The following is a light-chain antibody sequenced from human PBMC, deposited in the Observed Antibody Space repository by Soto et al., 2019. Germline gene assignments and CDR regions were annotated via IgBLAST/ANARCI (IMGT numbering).Light chain of an antibody. CDR3: QQYSGYSRT. CDR2: DAS. Sequence: DIQVTQSPSALSASVGDRVTITCRASQAVGTWLAWYQQQPGKAPKLLVYDASNLEGGVPSRFSGSGSATEFTLTISSLEPDDFSTFYCQQYSGYSRTFGQGTKVDIK. CDR1: QAVGTW. J-gene: IGKJ1*01. V-gene: IGKV1-5*01.